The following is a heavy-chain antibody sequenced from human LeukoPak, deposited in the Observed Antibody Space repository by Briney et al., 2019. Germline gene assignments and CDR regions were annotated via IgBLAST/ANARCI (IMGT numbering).Heavy chain of an antibody. Sequence: SKTLSLTCTVSGGSISSYYWSWIRQPPGKGLEWIGYIYYSGSTNYNPSLKSRVTISVDTSKDQFSLKLSSVTAADTAVYYCARLIVLRRDGYNAYFDYWGQGTLVTVSS. D-gene: IGHD5-24*01. CDR3: ARLIVLRRDGYNAYFDY. J-gene: IGHJ4*02. CDR1: GGSISSYY. CDR2: IYYSGST. V-gene: IGHV4-59*08.